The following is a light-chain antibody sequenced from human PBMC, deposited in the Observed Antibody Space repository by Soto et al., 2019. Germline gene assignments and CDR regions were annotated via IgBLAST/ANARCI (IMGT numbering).Light chain of an antibody. CDR2: AAS. J-gene: IGKJ1*01. V-gene: IGKV1-39*01. CDR1: QSISSY. Sequence: DIQMTQSPSSLSASVGDRVTITCRASQSISSYLNWYQQKPGKAPKLLIYAASSLQSGVPSRFSGSGSGTDFTLTISSLQPEDFATYYCQQSYSTSPEGTFGQGTKVEIK. CDR3: QQSYSTSPEGT.